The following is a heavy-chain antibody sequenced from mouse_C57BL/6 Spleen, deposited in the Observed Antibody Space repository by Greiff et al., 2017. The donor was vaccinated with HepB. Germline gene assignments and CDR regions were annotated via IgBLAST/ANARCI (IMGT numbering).Heavy chain of an antibody. CDR1: GYTFTDYE. J-gene: IGHJ2*01. CDR3: TRRPPITTVVATRDY. V-gene: IGHV1-15*01. D-gene: IGHD1-1*01. Sequence: QVQLQQSGAELVRPGASVTLSCKASGYTFTDYEMHWVKQTPVHGLEWIGAIDPETGGTAYNQKFKGKAILTADTSSSTAYMELRSLTSEDSAVYYCTRRPPITTVVATRDYWGQGTTLTVSS. CDR2: IDPETGGT.